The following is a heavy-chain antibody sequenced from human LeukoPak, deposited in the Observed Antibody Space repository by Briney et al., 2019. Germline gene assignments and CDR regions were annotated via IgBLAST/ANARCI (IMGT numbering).Heavy chain of an antibody. CDR2: IDPRGGST. Sequence: VASVNVSCKASGYTFTNYYMHWVRQAPGQGLEWMGVIDPRGGSTTYAQKVQGRFTMTRDTSTSTVYMELRSLNSEDTAVYYCARSHSSWYCFDPWGQGTLVTVSS. CDR3: ARSHSSWYCFDP. V-gene: IGHV1-46*01. J-gene: IGHJ5*02. CDR1: GYTFTNYY. D-gene: IGHD6-13*01.